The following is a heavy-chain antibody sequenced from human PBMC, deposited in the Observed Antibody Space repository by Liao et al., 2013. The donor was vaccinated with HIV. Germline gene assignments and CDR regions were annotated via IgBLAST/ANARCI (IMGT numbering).Heavy chain of an antibody. J-gene: IGHJ6*03. V-gene: IGHV4-39*07. Sequence: QLQLQESGPGLVKPSETLSLTCTVSGGSISSSSYYWGWIRQPPGKGLEWIGSIYYSGSTYYNPSLKSRVTISVDTSKNQFSLKLSSVTAADTAVYYCARVMYYYDSSGYYDYYYMDVWGKGTTVTVSS. CDR2: IYYSGST. CDR1: GGSISSSSYY. D-gene: IGHD3-22*01. CDR3: ARVMYYYDSSGYYDYYYMDV.